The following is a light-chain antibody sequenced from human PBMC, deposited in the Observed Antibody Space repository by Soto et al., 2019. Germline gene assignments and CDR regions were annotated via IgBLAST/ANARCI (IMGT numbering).Light chain of an antibody. J-gene: IGLJ1*01. CDR3: SSHTITNTGL. CDR2: EVN. Sequence: QSVLTQPASVSGSLGQSITISCAGTSTHIGGYNFVSWYQQHPGKAPKLIIYEVNNRPSGISHRFSGSKSGDTASLTISGLQADDEADYYCSSHTITNTGLFGTGTKVTVL. CDR1: STHIGGYNF. V-gene: IGLV2-14*03.